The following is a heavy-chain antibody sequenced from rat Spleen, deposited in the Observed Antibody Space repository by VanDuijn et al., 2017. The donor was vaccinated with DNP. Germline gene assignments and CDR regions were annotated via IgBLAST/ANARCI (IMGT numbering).Heavy chain of an antibody. CDR1: GYSITSGYR. V-gene: IGHV3-3*01. Sequence: EVQLQESGPGLVKPSQSLSLTCSVTGYSITSGYRWNWIRKFPGNKMEWMGYINSAGTTYYNPSLKSRISITRDTSKNQFFLQLNSVTTEDTATYYCARWNIGTTTLDYWGQGVMVTVSS. CDR3: ARWNIGTTTLDY. J-gene: IGHJ2*01. D-gene: IGHD1-5*01. CDR2: INSAGTT.